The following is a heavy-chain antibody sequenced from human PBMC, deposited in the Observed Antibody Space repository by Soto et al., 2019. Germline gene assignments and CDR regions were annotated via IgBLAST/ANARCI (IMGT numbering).Heavy chain of an antibody. Sequence: QVPLVQSGAEVKKPGASVKVSCKASGYTFTSYGISWVRQAPGQGLEWMGWISAYNGNTNYAQKLQGRVTMTTDTSKSTVYMELRSLRSDDTAVYYCARDVASYLLCDAFDIWGQGTMVTVSS. CDR2: ISAYNGNT. J-gene: IGHJ3*02. D-gene: IGHD1-26*01. CDR3: ARDVASYLLCDAFDI. V-gene: IGHV1-18*04. CDR1: GYTFTSYG.